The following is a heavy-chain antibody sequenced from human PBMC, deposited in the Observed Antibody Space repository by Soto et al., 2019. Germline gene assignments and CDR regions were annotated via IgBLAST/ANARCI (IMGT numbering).Heavy chain of an antibody. J-gene: IGHJ6*03. CDR3: AKDIGYCSSTSCYVPTYYYYMDV. CDR2: ISGSGGST. Sequence: GGSLRLSCSASGFTFSSYWMSWVRQAPGKGLEWVSAISGSGGSTYYADSVKGRFTISRDNSKNTLYLQMNSLRAEDTAVYYCAKDIGYCSSTSCYVPTYYYYMDVWGKGTTVTVSS. V-gene: IGHV3-23*01. D-gene: IGHD2-2*01. CDR1: GFTFSSYW.